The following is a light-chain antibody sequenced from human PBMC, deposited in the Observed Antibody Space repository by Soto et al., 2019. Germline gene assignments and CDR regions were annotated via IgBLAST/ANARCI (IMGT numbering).Light chain of an antibody. V-gene: IGKV3-20*01. CDR3: QQYSDSPLT. J-gene: IGKJ4*01. CDR2: GAS. CDR1: QTVRTNY. Sequence: EIVLTQSPGTLSLSPGERATLSCRASQTVRTNYLAWFQHKPGQAPRLLIYGASSRATVIPDRFSGSGSGTDFTLTINSLEPEDFAVYFCQQYSDSPLTFGGGTKVEIK.